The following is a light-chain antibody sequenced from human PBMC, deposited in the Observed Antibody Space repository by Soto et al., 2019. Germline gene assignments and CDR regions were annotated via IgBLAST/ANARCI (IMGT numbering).Light chain of an antibody. CDR2: KAS. CDR1: QSINNG. J-gene: IGKJ1*01. Sequence: DIQMTQSPSTLSASVGDRVTITCRASQSINNGLVWYQQKPGKAPKVLIYKASSLESGVPSRFSGSGSGTEFTLTISSLHPDDFATYYCQQYNTYWSFGQGTKVEIK. CDR3: QQYNTYWS. V-gene: IGKV1-5*03.